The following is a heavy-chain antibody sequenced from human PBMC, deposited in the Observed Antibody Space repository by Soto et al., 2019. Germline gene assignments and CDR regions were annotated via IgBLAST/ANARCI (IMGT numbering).Heavy chain of an antibody. CDR2: ISYDGSNK. J-gene: IGHJ6*02. CDR1: GFNFSSYA. V-gene: IGHV3-30-3*01. D-gene: IGHD3-10*01. CDR3: ARGSTMVRGVILNYYYYYGMDV. Sequence: GGSLRLSCAASGFNFSSYAMHWVRQAPGKGLEWVAVISYDGSNKYYADSVKGRFTISRDNSKNTLYLQMNSLRAEDTAVYYCARGSTMVRGVILNYYYYYGMDVWGQGTTVTVSS.